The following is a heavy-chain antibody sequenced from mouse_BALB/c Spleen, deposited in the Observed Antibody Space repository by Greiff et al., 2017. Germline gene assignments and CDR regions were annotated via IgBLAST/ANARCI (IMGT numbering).Heavy chain of an antibody. J-gene: IGHJ2*01. V-gene: IGHV5-6-5*01. CDR2: ISSGGST. CDR1: GFTFSSYA. D-gene: IGHD1-2*01. Sequence: EVKLMESGGGLVKPGGSLKLSCAASGFTFSSYAMSWVRQTPEKRLEWVASISSGGSTYYPDSVKGRFTISRDNARNILYLQMSSLRSEDTAMYYCARWNYGYDYWGQGTTLTVSS. CDR3: ARWNYGYDY.